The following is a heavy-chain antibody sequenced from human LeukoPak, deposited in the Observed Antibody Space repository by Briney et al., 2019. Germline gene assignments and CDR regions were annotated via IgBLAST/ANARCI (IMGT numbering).Heavy chain of an antibody. V-gene: IGHV3-74*01. CDR3: ARDRAATGSGWFDP. CDR2: INSDGNST. D-gene: IGHD2-15*01. Sequence: GGSLRLSCAASGFTFSNYWMHRVRHAPGKGLVWVSRINSDGNSTRYADSVKGRFTVSRDNAKSTLYLQMNSLRVEDTAVYYCARDRAATGSGWFDPWGQGTLVTVSS. J-gene: IGHJ5*01. CDR1: GFTFSNYW.